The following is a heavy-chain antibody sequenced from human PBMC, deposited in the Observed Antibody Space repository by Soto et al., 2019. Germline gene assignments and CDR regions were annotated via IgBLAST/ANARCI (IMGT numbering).Heavy chain of an antibody. CDR2: IAYDGINT. Sequence: LRLSCVASGFNFGTYSIHWVRQAPGKGLQWVALIAYDGINTYYADSVKGRFTISRDNSKNTLHLQMNSLRPEDTGVYFCARVAPGNNLYYFSGLDVWGQGTSVTVSS. V-gene: IGHV3-30-3*01. J-gene: IGHJ6*02. D-gene: IGHD1-1*01. CDR3: ARVAPGNNLYYFSGLDV. CDR1: GFNFGTYS.